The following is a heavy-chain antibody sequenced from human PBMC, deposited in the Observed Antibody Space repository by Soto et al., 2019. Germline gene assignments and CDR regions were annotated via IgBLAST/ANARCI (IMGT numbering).Heavy chain of an antibody. CDR3: ARDGQTTMVRGVRGGSYNYYGMDV. V-gene: IGHV1-18*04. CDR1: GYTFTSYG. Sequence: QVQLVQSGAEVKKPGASVKVSCKASGYTFTSYGISWVRQAPGQGLEWMGWISTYNGNTNYAQKLQGSVTMTTDTATSTAYMERRSLRSDDTAVYYWARDGQTTMVRGVRGGSYNYYGMDVWGQGTTVTVSS. D-gene: IGHD3-10*01. CDR2: ISTYNGNT. J-gene: IGHJ6*02.